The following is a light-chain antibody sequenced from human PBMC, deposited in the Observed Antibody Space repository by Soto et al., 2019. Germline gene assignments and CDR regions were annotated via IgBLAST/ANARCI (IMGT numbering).Light chain of an antibody. Sequence: EIVMTQSPATLSVSPGERATLSCRASQSVSNNLAWYQQKPGQAPSHLIYDASTRATGIPARFSGSWSGTEFTLTISGLQSEDVAVYYCQQYNNWPYTFGQGTKLEIK. CDR3: QQYNNWPYT. V-gene: IGKV3-15*01. CDR2: DAS. CDR1: QSVSNN. J-gene: IGKJ2*01.